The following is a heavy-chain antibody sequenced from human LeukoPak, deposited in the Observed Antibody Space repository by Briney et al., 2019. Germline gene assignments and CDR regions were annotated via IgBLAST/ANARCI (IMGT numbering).Heavy chain of an antibody. CDR1: GFTFSSYS. Sequence: GGSLRLSCAASGFTFSSYSMNWVRQAPGKGLEWVSSISSSSSYIYYADSVEGRFTISRDNAKNSLYLQMNSLRAEDTAVYYCANYYDSSGLRYWGQGTLVTVSS. CDR2: ISSSSSYI. J-gene: IGHJ4*02. V-gene: IGHV3-21*01. D-gene: IGHD3-22*01. CDR3: ANYYDSSGLRY.